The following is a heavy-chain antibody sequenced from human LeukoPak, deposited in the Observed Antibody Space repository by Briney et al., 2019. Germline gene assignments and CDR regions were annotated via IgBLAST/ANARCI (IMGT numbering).Heavy chain of an antibody. CDR1: GYTLTELS. D-gene: IGHD1-26*01. CDR3: ATAPTIGWELLSYAFDI. J-gene: IGHJ3*02. Sequence: ASVKVSCKVSGYTLTELSMHWVRQAPGKGPEWMGGFDPEDGETIYAQKFQGRVTMTEDTSTDTAYMELSSLRSEDTAVYYCATAPTIGWELLSYAFDIWGQGTMVTVSS. V-gene: IGHV1-24*01. CDR2: FDPEDGET.